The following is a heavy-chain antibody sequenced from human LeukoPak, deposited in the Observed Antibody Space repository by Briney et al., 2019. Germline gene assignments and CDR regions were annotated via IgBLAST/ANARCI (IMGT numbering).Heavy chain of an antibody. V-gene: IGHV3-7*03. J-gene: IGHJ6*03. Sequence: GGSLRLSCAASGFTFSAYWMNWVRQAPGKGLEWVANIKQDGSEKYYVDSVKGRFTISRDNSKNTLYLQMNSLRAEDTAVYYCAKVDYAGGDYYYYMDVWGKGTTVTVSS. CDR3: AKVDYAGGDYYYYMDV. CDR1: GFTFSAYW. D-gene: IGHD4-17*01. CDR2: IKQDGSEK.